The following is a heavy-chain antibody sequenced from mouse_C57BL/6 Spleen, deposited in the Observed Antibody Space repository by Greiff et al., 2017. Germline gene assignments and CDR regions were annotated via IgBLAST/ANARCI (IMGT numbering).Heavy chain of an antibody. Sequence: EVQLQQSGPELVKPGASVKISCKASGYTFTDYYMNWVKQSHGKSLEWIGDINPNNGGTSYNQKFKGQATLTVDKSSSTAYRGCRSLTSEDSAVYYCARGYYGPRSYAMDYWGKGTSVTVSS. CDR1: GYTFTDYY. V-gene: IGHV1-26*01. J-gene: IGHJ4*01. CDR2: INPNNGGT. CDR3: ARGYYGPRSYAMDY. D-gene: IGHD1-2*01.